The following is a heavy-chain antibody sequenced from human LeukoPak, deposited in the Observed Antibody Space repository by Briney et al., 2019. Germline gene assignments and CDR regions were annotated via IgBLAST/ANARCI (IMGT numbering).Heavy chain of an antibody. CDR2: MNPNSGNT. CDR1: GYTFTSYD. J-gene: IGHJ6*02. Sequence: ASVKVSCKASGYTFTSYDINWVRQATGQGLEWMGWMNPNSGNTGYAQKFQGRVTMTRNTSISTAYMEPSSLRSEDTAVYYCARGRRGEATVTTRYGMDVWGQGTTVTVSS. V-gene: IGHV1-8*01. D-gene: IGHD4-17*01. CDR3: ARGRRGEATVTTRYGMDV.